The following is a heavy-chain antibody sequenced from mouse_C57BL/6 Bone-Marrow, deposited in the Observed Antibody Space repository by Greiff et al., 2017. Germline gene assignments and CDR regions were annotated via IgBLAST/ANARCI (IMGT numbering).Heavy chain of an antibody. V-gene: IGHV5-17*01. J-gene: IGHJ4*01. CDR2: ISSGSSTI. Sequence: EVQLVESGGGLVKPGGSLKLSCAASGFTFSDYGMHWVRQAPEKGLEWVAYISSGSSTIYYADTVKGRFTISRDNAKNTLFLQMTSLRSEDTAMYYCASPDCYYAMDYWGQGTSVTGSS. CDR3: ASPDCYYAMDY. D-gene: IGHD3-1*01. CDR1: GFTFSDYG.